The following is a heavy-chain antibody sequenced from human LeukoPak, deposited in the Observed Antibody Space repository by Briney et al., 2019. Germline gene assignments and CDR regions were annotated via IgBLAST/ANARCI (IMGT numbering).Heavy chain of an antibody. CDR2: ISYDGSNK. CDR1: GFTFSTYA. D-gene: IGHD7-27*01. CDR3: AKGDLLGPGDY. Sequence: GGSLRLSCAASGFTFSTYAMSWVRQAPGKGLEWVAVISYDGSNKYYADSVKGRFTISRDNSKNTLYLQMNSLRAEDTAVYYCAKGDLLGPGDYWGQGTLVTVSS. J-gene: IGHJ4*02. V-gene: IGHV3-30-3*01.